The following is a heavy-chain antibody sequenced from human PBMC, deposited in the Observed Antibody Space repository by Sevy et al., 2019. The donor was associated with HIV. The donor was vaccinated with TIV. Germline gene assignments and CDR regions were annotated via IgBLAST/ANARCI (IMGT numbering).Heavy chain of an antibody. CDR1: GFTFSSYS. CDR3: AKGDRSFYGIDV. J-gene: IGHJ6*02. CDR2: ISSSSSYI. D-gene: IGHD2-15*01. Sequence: GGSLRLSCAASGFTFSSYSMNWVRQAPGKGLEWVSSISSSSSYIYYADSVKGRITISRDNSKKTVYLQMNSLRAEDTAVYYCAKGDRSFYGIDVWGQGTTVTVSS. V-gene: IGHV3-21*04.